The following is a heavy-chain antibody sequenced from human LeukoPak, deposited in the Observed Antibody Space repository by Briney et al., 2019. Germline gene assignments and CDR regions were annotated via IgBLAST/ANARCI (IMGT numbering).Heavy chain of an antibody. Sequence: GGSLRLSCVASGFIFSNYAMSWVRQAPGKGLEWVSVISGSGDNTYYADSVKGRFTISRDNSKNTLYLQMNSPRAEGTAVYYCAKDRSDNSSWYLGDYWGQGTLVTVSS. CDR2: ISGSGDNT. CDR1: GFIFSNYA. CDR3: AKDRSDNSSWYLGDY. V-gene: IGHV3-23*01. D-gene: IGHD6-19*01. J-gene: IGHJ4*02.